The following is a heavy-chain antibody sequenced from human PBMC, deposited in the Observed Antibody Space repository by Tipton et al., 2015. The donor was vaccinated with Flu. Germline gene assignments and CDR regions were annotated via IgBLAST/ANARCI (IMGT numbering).Heavy chain of an antibody. CDR1: GDSISTGSLY. V-gene: IGHV4-61*02. CDR2: IYTTGST. Sequence: LSLTCNVSGDSISTGSLYWNWIRQPAGKALEWIGRIYTTGSTTYNPSLKSRVTISTETSKNQFSLKLTSVTAADTAVYYCATLQAPPGPPSWGQGTLVTVSS. J-gene: IGHJ5*02. D-gene: IGHD6-13*01. CDR3: ATLQAPPGPPS.